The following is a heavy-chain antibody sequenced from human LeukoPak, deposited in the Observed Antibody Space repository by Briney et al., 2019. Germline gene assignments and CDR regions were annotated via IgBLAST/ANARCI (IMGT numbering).Heavy chain of an antibody. V-gene: IGHV3-30-3*01. CDR3: ARDSSRYCSGGSCYGMDV. D-gene: IGHD2-15*01. CDR2: ISYDGNNK. CDR1: GFSFNSYA. J-gene: IGHJ6*02. Sequence: PGRSLRLSCAASGFSFNSYAMYWVRQAPGKGLEWVAVISYDGNNKYYADSVKGRFTISRDNSKNTLYLQMNSLRAEDTAVYYCARDSSRYCSGGSCYGMDVWGQGTTVTVSS.